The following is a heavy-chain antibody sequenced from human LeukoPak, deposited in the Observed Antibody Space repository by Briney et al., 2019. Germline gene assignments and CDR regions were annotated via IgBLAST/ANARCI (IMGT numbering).Heavy chain of an antibody. J-gene: IGHJ6*02. CDR2: ISSSSSYI. Sequence: GGSLRLSCAASGFTFSSYSMNWVRKAPGKGLEWVSSISSSSSYIYYADSVKGRFTISRDNAKNSLYLQMNSLRAEDTAVYYCARDRRVVVPAAIQGGYYYYGMDVWGQGTTVTVSS. V-gene: IGHV3-21*01. D-gene: IGHD2-2*02. CDR3: ARDRRVVVPAAIQGGYYYYGMDV. CDR1: GFTFSSYS.